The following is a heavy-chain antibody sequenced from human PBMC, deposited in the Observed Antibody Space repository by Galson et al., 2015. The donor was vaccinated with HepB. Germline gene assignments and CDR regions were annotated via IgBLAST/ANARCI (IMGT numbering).Heavy chain of an antibody. CDR2: ISYDGSNK. CDR1: GFTFSSYG. J-gene: IGHJ5*02. Sequence: SLRLSCAASGFTFSSYGMHWVRQAPGKGLEWVAVISYDGSNKYYADSVKGRFTISRDNSKNTLYLQMNSLRAEDTAVYYCAKDRYSSSSNRPNWFDPWGQGTLVTVSS. CDR3: AKDRYSSSSNRPNWFDP. D-gene: IGHD6-6*01. V-gene: IGHV3-30*18.